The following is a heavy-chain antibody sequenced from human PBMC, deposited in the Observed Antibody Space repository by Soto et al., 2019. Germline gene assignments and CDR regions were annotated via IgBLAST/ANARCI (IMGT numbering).Heavy chain of an antibody. V-gene: IGHV1-2*02. CDR1: GYTFTGYY. J-gene: IGHJ4*02. CDR2: INPNSGGT. Sequence: ASVKVSCKASGYTFTGYYMHWVRQAPGQGLEWMGWINPNSGGTNYAQEFQGRVTMTRDTSISTAYMELSRLRSDDTAVYYCAREWGGGTAYYFDYWGQGTLVTVSS. CDR3: AREWGGGTAYYFDY. D-gene: IGHD2-15*01.